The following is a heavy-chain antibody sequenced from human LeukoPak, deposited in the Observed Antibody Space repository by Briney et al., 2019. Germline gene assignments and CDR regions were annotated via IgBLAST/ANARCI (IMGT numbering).Heavy chain of an antibody. CDR2: INPSGGST. CDR3: ARGSRNSGSYLKTFDY. D-gene: IGHD1-26*01. CDR1: GYTFTSYY. J-gene: IGHJ4*02. V-gene: IGHV1-46*01. Sequence: ASVKVSCKASGYTFTSYYMHWVRQAPGQGLEWMGIINPSGGSTSYAQKFQGRVTMTRDTSTTTVYMELSSLRSGDTAVYYCARGSRNSGSYLKTFDYWGQGTLVTVSS.